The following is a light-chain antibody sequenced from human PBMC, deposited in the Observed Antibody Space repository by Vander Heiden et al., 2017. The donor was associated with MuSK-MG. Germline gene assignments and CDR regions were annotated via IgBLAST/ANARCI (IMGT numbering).Light chain of an antibody. Sequence: DIQMTQSPSSLSASVGDRVTITCRTSQSISGFLNWYQQKPGKTPKLLIYAASSLQSGVPSRFSGRGSGTDFTLTINSLQPEDFGSYYCQQGYSIPWTFGQRTKVEIK. V-gene: IGKV1-39*01. J-gene: IGKJ1*01. CDR2: AAS. CDR3: QQGYSIPWT. CDR1: QSISGF.